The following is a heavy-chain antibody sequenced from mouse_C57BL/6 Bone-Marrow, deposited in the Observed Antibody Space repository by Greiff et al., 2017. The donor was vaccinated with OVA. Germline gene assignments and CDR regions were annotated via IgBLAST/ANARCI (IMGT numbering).Heavy chain of an antibody. J-gene: IGHJ4*01. CDR2: IYPGSGST. CDR3: ARGGYDYDYYAMDY. CDR1: GYTFTSYW. V-gene: IGHV1-55*01. Sequence: QVQLQQPGAELVKPGASVKLSCKASGYTFTSYWITWVKQRPGQGLEWIGDIYPGSGSTNYNEKFKSKATLTVDTSSSTVYMQLSSLTSEDSAVYYCARGGYDYDYYAMDYWGQGTSVTVSA. D-gene: IGHD2-4*01.